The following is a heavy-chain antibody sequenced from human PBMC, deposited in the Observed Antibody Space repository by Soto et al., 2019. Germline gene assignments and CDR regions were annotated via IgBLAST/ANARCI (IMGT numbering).Heavy chain of an antibody. D-gene: IGHD6-13*01. J-gene: IGHJ6*02. V-gene: IGHV4-4*02. CDR3: ARSAVFGSSWYYHYGMVV. Sequence: RQPPGKGLEWIGEIYHSGSTNYNPSLKSRVTISVHKSKNQFSLKLSSVTAADTAVYYCARSAVFGSSWYYHYGMVVWGQGTTVTVSS. CDR2: IYHSGST.